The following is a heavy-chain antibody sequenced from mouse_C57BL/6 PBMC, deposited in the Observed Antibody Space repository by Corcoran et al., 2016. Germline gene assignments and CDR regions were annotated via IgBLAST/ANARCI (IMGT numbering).Heavy chain of an antibody. J-gene: IGHJ3*01. CDR3: ARYYSNY. CDR1: GYTFTPYG. CDR2: INTYSGVP. Sequence: QIQLVQSGPALKKPGETVKISCKASGYTFTPYGMSWVKQAPGKGLKWMGWINTYSGVPTYADDFKGRFAFSLETSASTAYLQINNLKNEDTATYFCARYYSNYWGQGTLVTVSA. V-gene: IGHV9-3*01. D-gene: IGHD2-5*01.